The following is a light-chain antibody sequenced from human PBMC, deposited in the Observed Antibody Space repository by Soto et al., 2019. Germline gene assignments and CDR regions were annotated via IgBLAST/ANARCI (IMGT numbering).Light chain of an antibody. CDR1: SSSKW. Sequence: DIQMTQSPSPLAASVGDTVTMTCRSSSKWLAWYQKKPGKAPKILIYDVHNLERGVPPRISGSTSGAESTLTISGLQPDDLGEYDCQHTTDFTFGKGTQVEIK. V-gene: IGKV1-5*01. CDR2: DVH. J-gene: IGKJ2*01. CDR3: QHTTDFT.